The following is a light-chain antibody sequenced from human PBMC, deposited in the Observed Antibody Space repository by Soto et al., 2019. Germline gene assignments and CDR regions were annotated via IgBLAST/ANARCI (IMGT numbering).Light chain of an antibody. J-gene: IGKJ5*01. V-gene: IGKV3-20*01. Sequence: EIVLTQSPGTLSLSPGERATLSCRASQSLSSNHLGWFLARYQENPGQTPRILIYDTSSRATGIPDRFSDSESGTYFTHTLRRREPEHYAVYYCQQYCSSQPITFGQGTRLEIK. CDR2: DTS. CDR1: QSLSSNH. CDR3: QQYCSSQPIT.